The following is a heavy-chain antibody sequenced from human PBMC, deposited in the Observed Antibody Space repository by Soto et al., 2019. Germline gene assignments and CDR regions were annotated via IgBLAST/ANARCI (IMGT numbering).Heavy chain of an antibody. V-gene: IGHV3-33*01. D-gene: IGHD3-22*01. CDR1: GFTFSSYG. J-gene: IGHJ3*02. Sequence: GGSLRLSCAASGFTFSSYGMHWVRQAPGKGLEWVAVIWYDGSNKYYADSVKGRFTISRDNSKNTLYLQMNSLRAEDTAVYYCARGGYYYDSSGWGNAFDIWGQGTMGTVSS. CDR2: IWYDGSNK. CDR3: ARGGYYYDSSGWGNAFDI.